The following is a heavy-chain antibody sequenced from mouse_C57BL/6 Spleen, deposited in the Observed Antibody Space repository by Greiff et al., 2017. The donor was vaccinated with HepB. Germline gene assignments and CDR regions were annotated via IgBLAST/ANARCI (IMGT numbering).Heavy chain of an antibody. CDR3: ARRELAHFDY. V-gene: IGHV1-54*01. Sequence: QVQLQQSGAELVRPGTSVKVSCKASGYAFTNYLIEWVKQRPGQGLEWIGVINPGSGGTNYNEKFKGKATLTADKSSSTAYMQRSSLTSEDSAVYFCARRELAHFDYWGQGTTLTVSS. CDR2: INPGSGGT. D-gene: IGHD6-1*01. J-gene: IGHJ2*01. CDR1: GYAFTNYL.